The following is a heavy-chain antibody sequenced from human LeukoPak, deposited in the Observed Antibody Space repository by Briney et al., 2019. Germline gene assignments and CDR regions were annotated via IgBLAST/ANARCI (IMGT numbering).Heavy chain of an antibody. J-gene: IGHJ6*03. CDR1: GGSISSGSYY. V-gene: IGHV4-61*02. D-gene: IGHD3-3*01. CDR2: IYTSGST. Sequence: SETLSLTCTVSGGSISSGSYYWSWIRQPAGKGLEWIGRIYTSGSTNYNPSLKSRVTISVDTSKNQFSLKLSSVTAADTAVYYCARDPHPYYDFWSGYLDVWGKGTTVTVSS. CDR3: ARDPHPYYDFWSGYLDV.